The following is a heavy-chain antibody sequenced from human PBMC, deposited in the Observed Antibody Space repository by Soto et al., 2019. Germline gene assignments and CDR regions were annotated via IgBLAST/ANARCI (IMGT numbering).Heavy chain of an antibody. CDR1: GDSIGGVGY. Sequence: SETLSLTCTVSGDSIGGVGYWSWIRQFPGRGLEWIGCISSSGSTYYKPALNNRISLSLDTSQNQFSLKLLSVTAADTAIYYCARSGVTGIVIPSHWFDPWGQGTLVTVSS. D-gene: IGHD2-21*02. V-gene: IGHV4-31*03. CDR3: ARSGVTGIVIPSHWFDP. J-gene: IGHJ5*02. CDR2: ISSSGST.